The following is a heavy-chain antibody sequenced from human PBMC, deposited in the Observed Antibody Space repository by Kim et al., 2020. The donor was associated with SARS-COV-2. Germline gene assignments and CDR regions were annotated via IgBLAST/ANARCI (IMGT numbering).Heavy chain of an antibody. Sequence: GGSLRLSCAASGFTVSSNYMSWVRQAPGKGLEWVSVIYSGGSTYYADSVKGRFTISRDNSKNTLYLQMNSLRAEDTAVYYCARGSTVVTPGFDYWGQGTLVTVSS. J-gene: IGHJ4*02. V-gene: IGHV3-53*01. D-gene: IGHD4-17*01. CDR3: ARGSTVVTPGFDY. CDR1: GFTVSSNY. CDR2: IYSGGST.